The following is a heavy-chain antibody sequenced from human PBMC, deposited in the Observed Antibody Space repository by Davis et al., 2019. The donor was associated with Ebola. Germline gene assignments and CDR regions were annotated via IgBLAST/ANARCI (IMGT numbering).Heavy chain of an antibody. Sequence: SETLSLTCAVSGGSISSSNWWRWVRQPPGKGLEWIGEIYHSGSTNYNPSLKSRVTISVDKSKNQFSLKLSSVTAADTAVYYCARDLVGYCSSTSCSSHYGMDVWGQGTTVTVSS. J-gene: IGHJ6*02. D-gene: IGHD2-2*01. CDR1: GGSISSSNW. CDR2: IYHSGST. CDR3: ARDLVGYCSSTSCSSHYGMDV. V-gene: IGHV4-4*02.